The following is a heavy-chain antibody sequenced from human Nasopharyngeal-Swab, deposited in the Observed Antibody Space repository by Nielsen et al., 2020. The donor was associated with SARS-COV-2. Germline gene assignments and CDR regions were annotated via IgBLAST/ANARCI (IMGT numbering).Heavy chain of an antibody. V-gene: IGHV3-23*01. J-gene: IGHJ5*01. CDR3: VKDYTVNYYGLETDYYAPLES. Sequence: GESLKISCAASGFNFGNFAMSWVRQAPGKGLEWVSGIIEHGTDTYYADSVEGRSTISRDNSKYTLYLQMHSLSAEDTAIYYCVKDYTVNYYGLETDYYAPLESWGRGTLVTVSS. D-gene: IGHD3-9*01. CDR2: IIEHGTDT. CDR1: GFNFGNFA.